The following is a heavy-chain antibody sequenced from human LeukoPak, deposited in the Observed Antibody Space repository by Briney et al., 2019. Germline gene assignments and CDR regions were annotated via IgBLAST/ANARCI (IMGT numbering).Heavy chain of an antibody. V-gene: IGHV4-59*01. CDR1: GGSISSYY. CDR3: ARESRDVETEGFDY. J-gene: IGHJ4*02. Sequence: SETLSLTCTISGGSISSYYWSWIRQPPGKGLEWIGYIYYSGSTQYNPSLKSRVTISVDTSKHQLSLKLRSVTAADTAVYYCARESRDVETEGFDYWGQGTLVTVSS. CDR2: IYYSGST. D-gene: IGHD5-24*01.